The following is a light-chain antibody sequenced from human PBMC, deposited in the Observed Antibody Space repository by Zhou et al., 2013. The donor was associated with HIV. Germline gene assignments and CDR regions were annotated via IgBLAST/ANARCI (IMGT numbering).Light chain of an antibody. CDR1: QSIGSSN. Sequence: EIVLTQSPGTLSLSPGERATLSCRASQSIGSSNIAWYQQKPGQAPRLLIYGASNRATGIPDRFSGSGSGTDFTLTISRLEPEDFAVYYCQQYGTSPTTFGQGTKLEIK. CDR2: GAS. V-gene: IGKV3-20*01. CDR3: QQYGTSPTT. J-gene: IGKJ2*01.